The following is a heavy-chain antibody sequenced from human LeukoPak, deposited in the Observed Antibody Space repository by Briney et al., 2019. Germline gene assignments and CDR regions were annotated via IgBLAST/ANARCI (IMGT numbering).Heavy chain of an antibody. J-gene: IGHJ4*02. D-gene: IGHD3-22*01. CDR2: MNPNSGNT. CDR1: GYTFTSYG. CDR3: ARGAGYYYDSSGYYDAGY. V-gene: IGHV1-8*02. Sequence: ASAKVSCKASGYTFTSYGINWVRQATGQGLEWMGWMNPNSGNTGYAQKFQGRVTMTRNTSISTAYMELSSLRSEDTAVYYCARGAGYYYDSSGYYDAGYWGQGTLVTVSS.